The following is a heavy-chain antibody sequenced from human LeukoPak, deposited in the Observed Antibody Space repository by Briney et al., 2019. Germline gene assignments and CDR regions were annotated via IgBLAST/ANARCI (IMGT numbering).Heavy chain of an antibody. J-gene: IGHJ5*02. CDR2: IYTSGST. D-gene: IGHD6-13*01. CDR3: ARDASIAAAGDNWFDP. CDR1: GGSISRYY. V-gene: IGHV4-4*07. Sequence: SETLSLTCTVSGGSISRYYWSWIRQPAGKGLEWIGRIYTSGSTNYNPSLKSRVTMSVDTSKNQFSLKLSSVTAADTAVYYCARDASIAAAGDNWFDPWGQGTLVTVSS.